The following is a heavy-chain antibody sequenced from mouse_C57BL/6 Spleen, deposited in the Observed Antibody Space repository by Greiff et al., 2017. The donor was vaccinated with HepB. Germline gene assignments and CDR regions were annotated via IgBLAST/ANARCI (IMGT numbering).Heavy chain of an antibody. CDR2: IYPGAGDT. D-gene: IGHD1-1*01. V-gene: IGHV1-80*01. CDR1: GYAFSSYW. CDR3: ARDDTVVARVYLRH. J-gene: IGHJ2*01. Sequence: QVQLKESGAELVMPGASVKISCKASGYAFSSYWMNWVKQRPGKGLEWIGQIYPGAGDTNYNGKFKGKATLTADKSSSKAYMQLSSLTSEDSAVYFCARDDTVVARVYLRHWGQGTTLTDSS.